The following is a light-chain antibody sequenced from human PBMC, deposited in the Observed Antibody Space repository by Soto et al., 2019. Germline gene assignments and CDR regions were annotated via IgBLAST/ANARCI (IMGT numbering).Light chain of an antibody. CDR2: AAS. J-gene: IGKJ5*01. Sequence: DIQMTQSPSSLSASVVDRVTITCRASQSISSYLNWYQQKPGKAPKLLIYAASSLQSGVPSRFSGSGSGTDFTLTISSLQPEDFATYYCQKSYSTPINCGQGKRREIK. CDR1: QSISSY. V-gene: IGKV1-39*01. CDR3: QKSYSTPIN.